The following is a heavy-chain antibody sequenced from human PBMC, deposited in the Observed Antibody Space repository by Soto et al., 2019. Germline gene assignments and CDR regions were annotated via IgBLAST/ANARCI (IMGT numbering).Heavy chain of an antibody. CDR1: GGTFSSYT. J-gene: IGHJ6*02. CDR2: IIPILGIA. Sequence: QVQLVQSGAEVKKPGSSVKVSCKASGGTFSSYTISWVRQAPGQGLEWMGRIIPILGIANYAQKFQGRVTITADKSTSTAYMELSSLRSEDTAVYYCARGPKPAARYYGLDVWGQGTTVTVSS. CDR3: ARGPKPAARYYGLDV. V-gene: IGHV1-69*02. D-gene: IGHD2-2*01.